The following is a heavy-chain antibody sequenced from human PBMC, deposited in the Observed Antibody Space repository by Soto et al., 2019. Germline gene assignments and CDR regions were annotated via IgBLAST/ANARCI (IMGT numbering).Heavy chain of an antibody. J-gene: IGHJ6*03. CDR1: GDPMNAHY. V-gene: IGHV4-59*11. CDR2: VYYSGKP. D-gene: IGHD3-9*01. CDR3: ARTKDGYDNILTGYFTDYYSYMDV. Sequence: QVVLQESGPGLVKPSETLSLICAVSGDPMNAHYLSWVRQSPARGLEGVGPVYYSGKPNYNPSLKSRVTITIDTSKSHFSLNVNSVTAADTAVYFCARTKDGYDNILTGYFTDYYSYMDVWGKGTTVTVSS.